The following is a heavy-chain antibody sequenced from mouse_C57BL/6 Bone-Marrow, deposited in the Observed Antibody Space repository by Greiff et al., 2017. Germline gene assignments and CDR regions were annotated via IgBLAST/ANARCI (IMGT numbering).Heavy chain of an antibody. CDR2: IYPRGGNT. CDR1: GYTFPSYG. CDR3: ARRRYYGGAWFAY. D-gene: IGHD1-1*02. J-gene: IGHJ3*01. Sequence: QVQLQQSGAELARPGASVKLSCKASGYTFPSYGISWVKQRTGQGLEWIGEIYPRGGNTYYNEKFKGKATLTAAKASSTAYMELRSLTSEDSAVXFWARRRYYGGAWFAYWGQGTLVTVSA. V-gene: IGHV1-81*01.